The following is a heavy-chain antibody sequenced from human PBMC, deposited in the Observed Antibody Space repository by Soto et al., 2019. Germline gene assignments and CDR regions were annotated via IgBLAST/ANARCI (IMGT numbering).Heavy chain of an antibody. V-gene: IGHV1-3*01. J-gene: IGHJ4*02. CDR1: GYTFTSYA. Sequence: DSVKIDCKASGYTFTSYAMHGVRQAPGQRLEWMGWINAGNGNTKYSQKFQGRVTITRDTSASTAYMELSSLRSEDTAVYYCARAGFWSGYYKYPIDYWGQGTLVTVPS. CDR2: INAGNGNT. D-gene: IGHD3-3*01. CDR3: ARAGFWSGYYKYPIDY.